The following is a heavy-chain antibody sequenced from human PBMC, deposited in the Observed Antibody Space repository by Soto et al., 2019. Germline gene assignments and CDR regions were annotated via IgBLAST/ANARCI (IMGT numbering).Heavy chain of an antibody. Sequence: QVQLQQWGAGLLKPSETLSLTCAVYGWSFSGYYWCWIRHPPGKGLELIGDINHSGSTNDNPSLKSRVTISVDTSKNQFSLKLSSVTAADTAVYYCARGWAGATPFDYWGQGTLVTVCS. CDR2: INHSGST. V-gene: IGHV4-34*01. J-gene: IGHJ4*02. D-gene: IGHD1-26*01. CDR3: ARGWAGATPFDY. CDR1: GWSFSGYY.